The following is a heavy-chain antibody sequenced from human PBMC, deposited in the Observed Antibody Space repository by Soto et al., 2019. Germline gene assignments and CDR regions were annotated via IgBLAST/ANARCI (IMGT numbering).Heavy chain of an antibody. V-gene: IGHV5-51*01. CDR1: EYSFSTYC. Sequence: PGESLNISCKCSEYSFSTYCIAWVRQMPGKGLECMGIIYPGDSDTRYSPSFQGQVTISADKSISTAHLQWSSLKASDTAMYYCATQIRNYDSWSNKYYYYGLDVWAQGTTVTVSS. CDR3: ATQIRNYDSWSNKYYYYGLDV. D-gene: IGHD3-3*01. CDR2: IYPGDSDT. J-gene: IGHJ6*02.